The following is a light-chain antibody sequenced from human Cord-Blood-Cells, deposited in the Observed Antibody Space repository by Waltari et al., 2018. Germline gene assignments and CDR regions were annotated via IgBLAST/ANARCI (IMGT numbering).Light chain of an antibody. CDR1: NSDVGGYNS. CDR2: EVS. V-gene: IGLV2-8*01. J-gene: IGLJ2*01. CDR3: SSYAGSNNLV. Sequence: QSALTQPPSASGSPGQSVTISCTGTNSDVGGYNSVSWYQQHPGKAPKLMIYEVSKRPSGFPDRFSGSKSGNTASLTVSGLQAEDEADYYCSSYAGSNNLVFGGGTKLTVL.